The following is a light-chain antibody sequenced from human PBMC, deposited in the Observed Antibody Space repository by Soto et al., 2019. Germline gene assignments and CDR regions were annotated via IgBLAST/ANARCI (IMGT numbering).Light chain of an antibody. CDR2: SNN. V-gene: IGLV1-40*01. Sequence: QSVLTQPPSVSGAPGQRVTISSPGSSSNIGAGFDVHWYQQFPRTAPKLLIYSNNNRPSGVPDRFSVSKSATSASLAITGLQAADEADYYCQSYDSSLSAYVFGSGTKVTVL. J-gene: IGLJ1*01. CDR1: SSNIGAGFD. CDR3: QSYDSSLSAYV.